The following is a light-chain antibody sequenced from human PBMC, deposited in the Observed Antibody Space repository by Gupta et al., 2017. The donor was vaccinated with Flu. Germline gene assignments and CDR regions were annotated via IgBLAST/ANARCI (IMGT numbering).Light chain of an antibody. CDR2: KVA. V-gene: IGKV2-30*02. CDR3: MQGIHWPYT. Sequence: ISCRSSQTLVHSDGDTYLNWFQQRPGQSPRRLIYKVANRDSGVPDRISGSGSGTDFTLKISGVGAEDVGINYCMQGIHWPYTFGQGTKLEIK. CDR1: QTLVHSDGDTY. J-gene: IGKJ2*01.